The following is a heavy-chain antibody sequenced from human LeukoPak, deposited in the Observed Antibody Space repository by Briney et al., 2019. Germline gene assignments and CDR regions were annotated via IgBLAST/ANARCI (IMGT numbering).Heavy chain of an antibody. CDR1: GGSVSSGSYY. J-gene: IGHJ6*02. CDR3: ARDWPGSYYYYGMDV. Sequence: SETLSLTCTVAGGSVSSGSYYWSWIRQSPGKGLEWLGYIYYSGNTNYNPSLRSRITILVDTSKNQFSQTMRSVTAADTAVYYCARDWPGSYYYYGMDVWGQGTTVTVSS. CDR2: IYYSGNT. D-gene: IGHD6-19*01. V-gene: IGHV4-61*01.